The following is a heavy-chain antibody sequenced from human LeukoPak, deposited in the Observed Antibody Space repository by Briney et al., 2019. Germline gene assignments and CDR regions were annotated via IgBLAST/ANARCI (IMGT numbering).Heavy chain of an antibody. CDR2: ISSDGSNK. V-gene: IGHV3-30*04. J-gene: IGHJ4*02. Sequence: PGGSLRLSCAASGFTFSSYAMHWVRQAPGKGLEWVAVISSDGSNKYYADSVKGRFTISRDNSKNTLYLQMNSLRAEDTAVYYCAGGSSGYLFDYWGQGTLVTVSS. CDR3: AGGSSGYLFDY. CDR1: GFTFSSYA. D-gene: IGHD3-22*01.